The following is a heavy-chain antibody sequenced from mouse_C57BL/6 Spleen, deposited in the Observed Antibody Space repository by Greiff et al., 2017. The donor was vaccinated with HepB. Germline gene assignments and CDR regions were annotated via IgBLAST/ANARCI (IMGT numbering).Heavy chain of an antibody. Sequence: QVHVKQSGPGLVQPSQSLSITCTVSGFSLTSYGVHWVRQSPGKGLEWLGVIWRGGSTDYNAAFMSRLSITKDNSKSQVFFKMNSLQADDTAIYYCAKGYDYDEDYAMDYWGQGTSVTVSS. CDR3: AKGYDYDEDYAMDY. CDR2: IWRGGST. J-gene: IGHJ4*01. CDR1: GFSLTSYG. V-gene: IGHV2-5*01. D-gene: IGHD2-4*01.